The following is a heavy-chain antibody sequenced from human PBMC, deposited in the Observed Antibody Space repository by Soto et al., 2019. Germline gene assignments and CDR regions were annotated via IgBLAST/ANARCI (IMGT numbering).Heavy chain of an antibody. Sequence: QVQLVESGGGVVQPGRSLRLSCAASGFTFSSYAMHWVRQAPGKGLEWVAVISYDGSNKYYADSVKGRFTISRDNSKNTLYLQMNSLRAEYTAVYYCARDLDYIGNYYYGMDVWGQGTTVTVSS. D-gene: IGHD4-4*01. CDR3: ARDLDYIGNYYYGMDV. CDR2: ISYDGSNK. CDR1: GFTFSSYA. V-gene: IGHV3-30-3*01. J-gene: IGHJ6*02.